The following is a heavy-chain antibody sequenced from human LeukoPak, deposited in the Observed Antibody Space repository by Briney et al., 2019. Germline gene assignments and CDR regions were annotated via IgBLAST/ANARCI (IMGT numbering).Heavy chain of an antibody. J-gene: IGHJ4*02. CDR3: ARQRHSYSSSSWAAGNYFDY. Sequence: KTGESLKISCKGSGYSFTSYWISWVRQMPGKGLEWKGIIYPGDSDTRYSPSFRGQVTISADKSISTAYLQWSSLKASDTAMYYCARQRHSYSSSSWAAGNYFDYWGQGTLVTISS. V-gene: IGHV5-51*01. CDR1: GYSFTSYW. D-gene: IGHD6-6*01. CDR2: IYPGDSDT.